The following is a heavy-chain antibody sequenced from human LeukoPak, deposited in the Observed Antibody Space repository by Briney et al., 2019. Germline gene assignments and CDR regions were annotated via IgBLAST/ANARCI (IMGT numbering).Heavy chain of an antibody. Sequence: SQTLSLTCTVSGGSISSGDYYWSWIRQPPGKGLVWIGYIYYSGSTYYNPSLKSRVTISVDTSKNQFSLKLSSVTAADTAVYYCASGHFGVVRAFDYRSQGTLVTVSS. V-gene: IGHV4-30-4*08. D-gene: IGHD3-3*01. CDR1: GGSISSGDYY. CDR3: ASGHFGVVRAFDY. CDR2: IYYSGST. J-gene: IGHJ4*02.